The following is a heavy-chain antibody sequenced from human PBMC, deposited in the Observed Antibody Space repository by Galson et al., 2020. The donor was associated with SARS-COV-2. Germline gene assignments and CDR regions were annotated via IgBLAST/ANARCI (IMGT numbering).Heavy chain of an antibody. J-gene: IGHJ4*02. Sequence: TSETLSLTCTVSGGSISSYYWSWIRQPAGKGLEWIGRIYSSGSTNYNPSLKSRVSMSVDTSNNQFSLRLSSVTAADRAVYYCAREVPGQYSSGWKAYYFDYWGQGILVTVSS. V-gene: IGHV4-4*07. CDR3: AREVPGQYSSGWKAYYFDY. CDR2: IYSSGST. CDR1: GGSISSYY. D-gene: IGHD6-19*01.